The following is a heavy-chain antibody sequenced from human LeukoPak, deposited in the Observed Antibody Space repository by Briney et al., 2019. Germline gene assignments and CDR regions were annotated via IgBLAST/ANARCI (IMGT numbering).Heavy chain of an antibody. V-gene: IGHV4-59*12. CDR3: ARPQFDP. CDR2: IYYSGST. J-gene: IGHJ5*02. CDR1: GGSISSYY. Sequence: SETLSLTCTVSGGSISSYYWSWIRQPPGKGLEWIGYIYYSGSTNYNPSLKSRVTISVDTSKNHFSLRLSTVTAADTAVYFCARPQFDPWGQGTLVTVSS.